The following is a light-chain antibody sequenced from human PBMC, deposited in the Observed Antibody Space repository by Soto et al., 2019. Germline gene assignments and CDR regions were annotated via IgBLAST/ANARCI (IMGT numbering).Light chain of an antibody. CDR2: GAS. J-gene: IGKJ2*01. CDR3: QQYGSSPYT. V-gene: IGKV3-20*01. CDR1: QSVSSSS. Sequence: IVLTQSPGTLSLSPGERATLSCRARQSVSSSSLAWYQQNPGQAPRLLIYGASSRATGIPDRFSGSASGTDFTLTISRLEPEDFAVYYFQQYGSSPYTFGQGTKLEIK.